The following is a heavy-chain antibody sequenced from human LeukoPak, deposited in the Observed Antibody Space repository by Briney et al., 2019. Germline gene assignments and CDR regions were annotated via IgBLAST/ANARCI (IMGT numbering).Heavy chain of an antibody. CDR3: AKGTMIVVFLRHYFDY. J-gene: IGHJ4*02. Sequence: HPGRTLRLSCAASGFTFSSYATSWVRQASGKGLEWVSANIGSGGSTYYADSVKGRFTISRDNSKNTLYLQMNSLRAEDTAVYYCAKGTMIVVFLRHYFDYWGQGTLVTVSS. D-gene: IGHD3-22*01. V-gene: IGHV3-23*01. CDR1: GFTFSSYA. CDR2: NIGSGGST.